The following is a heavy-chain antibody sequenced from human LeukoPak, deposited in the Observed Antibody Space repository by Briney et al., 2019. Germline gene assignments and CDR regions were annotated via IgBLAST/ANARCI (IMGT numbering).Heavy chain of an antibody. CDR2: IDWDDDK. CDR3: ARIQKDYGDAFDI. V-gene: IGHV2-70*11. Sequence: SGPALVKPTQTLTLTCTFSGFSLSTREMCVSWIRQPPGKALEWLARIDWDDDKYYRPSLKTRLSISKDTSKNQVVLTMTNMDPMDTATYYCARIQKDYGDAFDIWGQGTMVTVSS. J-gene: IGHJ3*02. CDR1: GFSLSTREMC. D-gene: IGHD4-17*01.